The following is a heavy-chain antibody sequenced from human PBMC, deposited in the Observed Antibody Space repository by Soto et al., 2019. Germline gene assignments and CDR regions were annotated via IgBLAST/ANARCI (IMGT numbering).Heavy chain of an antibody. Sequence: ASLKVSCKASGYTFTSYAMHWVRQAPGQRLEWMGWINAGNGNTKYSQKFQGRVTITRDTSASTAYMELSSLRSEDTAVYYCARCGSLYWYFDLCGRGTLVTVSS. CDR1: GYTFTSYA. CDR3: ARCGSLYWYFDL. V-gene: IGHV1-3*01. J-gene: IGHJ2*01. D-gene: IGHD1-26*01. CDR2: INAGNGNT.